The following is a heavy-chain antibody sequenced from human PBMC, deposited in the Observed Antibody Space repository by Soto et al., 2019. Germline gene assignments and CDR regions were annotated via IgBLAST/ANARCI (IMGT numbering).Heavy chain of an antibody. J-gene: IGHJ4*02. CDR2: ISAYNGNT. V-gene: IGHV1-18*01. CDR1: GYTFTSYG. D-gene: IGHD2-21*01. CDR3: ARYSPPVDS. Sequence: QVQLVQSGAEVKKPGASVKVSCKASGYTFTSYGISWVRQAPGQGLEWMGWISAYNGNTKYAQKPGGKVTMTADPSPITPYVGLRSLRSDDPAVYYGARYSPPVDSWGQETRVPVSS.